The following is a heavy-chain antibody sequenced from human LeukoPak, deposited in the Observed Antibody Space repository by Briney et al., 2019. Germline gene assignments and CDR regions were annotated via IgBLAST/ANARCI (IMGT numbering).Heavy chain of an antibody. J-gene: IGHJ4*02. CDR1: GYSISSGYY. CDR3: ARLLGY. CDR2: IYHSGST. Sequence: SETLSLTCAVSGYSISSGYYWGWIRQPPGKGLEWIGSIYHSGSTYYNLSLKSRVTISVDTSKNQFSLKLSSVTAADTAVYYCARLLGYWGQGTLVTVSS. V-gene: IGHV4-38-2*01. D-gene: IGHD7-27*01.